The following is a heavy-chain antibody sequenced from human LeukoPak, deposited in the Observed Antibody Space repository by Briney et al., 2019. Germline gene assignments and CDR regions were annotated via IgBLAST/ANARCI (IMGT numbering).Heavy chain of an antibody. D-gene: IGHD3-3*01. CDR1: GFTFSTYS. V-gene: IGHV3-21*01. CDR3: AKGRSLLEWLTFDY. J-gene: IGHJ4*02. Sequence: PGGSLRLSCAASGFTFSTYSMNWVRQAPGKGLEWVSSITSSSSYVYYADSVKGRFTISRDNAKNSLYLQMNSLRAEDTAVYYCAKGRSLLEWLTFDYWGQGTLVTVSS. CDR2: ITSSSSYV.